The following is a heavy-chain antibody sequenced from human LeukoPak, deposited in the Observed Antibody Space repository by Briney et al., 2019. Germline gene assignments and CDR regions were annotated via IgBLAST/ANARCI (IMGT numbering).Heavy chain of an antibody. V-gene: IGHV4-39*01. Sequence: KASETLSLTCTVSGDSISSSSYYRGWVRQPPGKGLEWIGSIFYSGSTYYNPSLKSRVTISVDTSKNQFSLKLSSVTAADTAVYYCARGSRPGYWGQGTLVTVSS. CDR3: ARGSRPGY. CDR1: GDSISSSSYY. CDR2: IFYSGST. J-gene: IGHJ4*02.